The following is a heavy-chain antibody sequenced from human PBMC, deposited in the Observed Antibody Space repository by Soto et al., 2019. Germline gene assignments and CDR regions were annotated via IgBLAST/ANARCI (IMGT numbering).Heavy chain of an antibody. D-gene: IGHD2-2*02. CDR2: ISGSGGST. V-gene: IGHV3-23*01. CDR3: ASQGIVVVPAAIDWFDP. J-gene: IGHJ5*02. Sequence: GGSLRLSCAASGFTFSSYAMSWVRQAPGKGLEWVSAISGSGGSTYYADSVKGRFTISRDNSKNTLYLQMNSLRAEDTAVYYCASQGIVVVPAAIDWFDPWGQGTLVTVSS. CDR1: GFTFSSYA.